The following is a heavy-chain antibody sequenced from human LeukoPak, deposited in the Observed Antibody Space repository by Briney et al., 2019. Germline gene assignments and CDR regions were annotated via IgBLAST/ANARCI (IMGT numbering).Heavy chain of an antibody. D-gene: IGHD2-15*01. V-gene: IGHV1-18*01. CDR2: ISAYNGNT. CDR3: ARSSGYCSGGSCAFDI. J-gene: IGHJ3*02. CDR1: GYTFTSYG. Sequence: ASVKVSCKASGYTFTSYGISWVRQAPGQGLEWMGWISAYNGNTNYAQKLQGRVTMTTDTSTSTAYMELRSLRSDDTAVYYCARSSGYCSGGSCAFDIWGQGTMVTVSS.